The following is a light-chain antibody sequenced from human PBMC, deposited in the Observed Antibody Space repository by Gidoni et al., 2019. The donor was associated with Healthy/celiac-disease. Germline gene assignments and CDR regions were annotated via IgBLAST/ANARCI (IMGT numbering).Light chain of an antibody. CDR3: QQRSNWPPWT. CDR1: QIVSSY. Sequence: EIVLTQPPATLSLSPGERATRSCRASQIVSSYLAWYQQKPGQAPRLLIYDASNRATGIPARFSGSGSGTDFTLTISSLEPEDFAVYYCQQRSNWPPWTFGQGTKVEI. V-gene: IGKV3-11*01. J-gene: IGKJ1*01. CDR2: DAS.